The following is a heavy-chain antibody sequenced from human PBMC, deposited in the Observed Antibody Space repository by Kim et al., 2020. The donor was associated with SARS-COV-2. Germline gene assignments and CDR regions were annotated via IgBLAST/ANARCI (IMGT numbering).Heavy chain of an antibody. CDR3: ARASSTSCYY. D-gene: IGHD2-2*01. V-gene: IGHV3-74*01. Sequence: STNHADSVKGRFTISRDNAKNTLFQQMNSLRAEDTAVYYCARASSTSCYYWGQGTLVTVSS. J-gene: IGHJ4*02. CDR2: ST.